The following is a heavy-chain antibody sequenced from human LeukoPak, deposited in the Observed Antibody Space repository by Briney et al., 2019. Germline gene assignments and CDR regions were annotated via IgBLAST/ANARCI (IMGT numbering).Heavy chain of an antibody. CDR2: ISSSSSYI. CDR1: GFTFSSYS. J-gene: IGHJ4*02. Sequence: GGSLRLSCAASGFTFSSYSMNWVRQAPGKGLEWVSSISSSSSYIYYADSVKGRFTISRDNAKNSLYLQMNSLRAEDTAVYYCAREGTMISSFDYWGQGTLVTVSS. CDR3: AREGTMISSFDY. D-gene: IGHD3-22*01. V-gene: IGHV3-21*01.